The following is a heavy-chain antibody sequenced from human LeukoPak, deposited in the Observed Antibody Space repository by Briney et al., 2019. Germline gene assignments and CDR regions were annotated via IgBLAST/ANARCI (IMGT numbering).Heavy chain of an antibody. CDR1: GGSISSYY. J-gene: IGHJ5*01. Sequence: PSETLSLTCTVSGGSISSYYWSWIRQSAGKGLEWIGRIYSSGSTNYSPSLKSRVTMSVDTSKNQFSLRLRSVTAADTAVYYCARSGSVTNWFDSWGQGTLVTVSS. V-gene: IGHV4-4*07. D-gene: IGHD4-17*01. CDR3: ARSGSVTNWFDS. CDR2: IYSSGST.